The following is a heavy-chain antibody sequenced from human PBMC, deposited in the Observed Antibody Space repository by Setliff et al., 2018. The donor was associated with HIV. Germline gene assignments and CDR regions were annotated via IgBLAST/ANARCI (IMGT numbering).Heavy chain of an antibody. J-gene: IGHJ3*02. Sequence: ASVKVSCKASGYTFTSYDINWVRQATGQGLEWMGWMNPNSGNTGYAQKFQGRVTMTRSTSISTAYMELRSLRSGDTAMYYCATTTLGWSDDAFDIWGQGTMVTVSS. D-gene: IGHD3-16*01. CDR2: MNPNSGNT. V-gene: IGHV1-8*02. CDR3: ATTTLGWSDDAFDI. CDR1: GYTFTSYD.